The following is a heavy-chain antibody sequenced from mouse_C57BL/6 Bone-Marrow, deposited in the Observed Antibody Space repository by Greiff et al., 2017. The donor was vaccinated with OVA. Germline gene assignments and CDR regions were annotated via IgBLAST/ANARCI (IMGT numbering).Heavy chain of an antibody. Sequence: VQLQQSGAELARPGASVKLSCKASGYTFTSYGISWVKQRTGQGLEWIGEIYPRSGNTYYNEKFKGKATLTADKSSSTAYMELRSLTSEDSAVYFCAHYYGSSYDWYFDVWGTGTTVTVSS. CDR3: AHYYGSSYDWYFDV. J-gene: IGHJ1*03. V-gene: IGHV1-81*01. CDR2: IYPRSGNT. CDR1: GYTFTSYG. D-gene: IGHD1-1*01.